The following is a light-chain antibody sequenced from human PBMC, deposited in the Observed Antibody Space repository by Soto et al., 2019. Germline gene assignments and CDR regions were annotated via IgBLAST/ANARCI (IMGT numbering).Light chain of an antibody. CDR2: KAS. J-gene: IGKJ2*01. CDR1: QSISSW. CDR3: QQYNSYSPL. V-gene: IGKV1-5*03. Sequence: DIQMTQSPSTLSASVGDRVTITCRASQSISSWLAWYQQKPGKAPKLLIYKASNLESGVPSRFSGSGSGTEFTLTISSLQPEDFATYYCQQYNSYSPLFGQGTKLEIK.